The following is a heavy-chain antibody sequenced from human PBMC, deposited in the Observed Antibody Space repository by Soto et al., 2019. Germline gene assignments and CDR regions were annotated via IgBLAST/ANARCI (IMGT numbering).Heavy chain of an antibody. J-gene: IGHJ3*02. CDR3: ARVRHINAFDI. V-gene: IGHV4-30-4*01. CDR2: IYYSGST. CDR1: GGSISSGDYY. Sequence: PSGTLSLTCTVSGGSISSGDYYWSWIRQPPGKGLEWIGYIYYSGSTYYNPSLKSRVTISVDTSKNQFSLKLSSVTAADTAVYYCARVRHINAFDIWGQGTMVTVSS. D-gene: IGHD1-20*01.